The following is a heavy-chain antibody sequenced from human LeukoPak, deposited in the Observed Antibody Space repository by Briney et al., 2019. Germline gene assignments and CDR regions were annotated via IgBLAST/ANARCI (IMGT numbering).Heavy chain of an antibody. V-gene: IGHV3-30-3*01. Sequence: GGSLRLSCAASGFTFSSYAMHWVRQAPGKGLEWVAVISYDGSNKYYADSVKGRFTTSRDNSKNTLYLQMNSLRAEDTAVYYCARDGGVEATALDYWGQGTLVSVSS. D-gene: IGHD1-26*01. J-gene: IGHJ4*02. CDR1: GFTFSSYA. CDR3: ARDGGVEATALDY. CDR2: ISYDGSNK.